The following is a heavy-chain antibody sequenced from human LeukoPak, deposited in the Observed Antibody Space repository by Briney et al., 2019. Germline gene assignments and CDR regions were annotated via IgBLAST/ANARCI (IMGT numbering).Heavy chain of an antibody. J-gene: IGHJ5*02. D-gene: IGHD7-27*01. CDR1: GASVTDYY. CDR3: TRGHWGLQS. V-gene: IGHV4-59*02. CDR2: IHHSGNS. Sequence: SETLSLTCTVSGASVTDYYWSWVRQSPGKGLEWISYIHHSGNSDYNLSLRSRVTTSLDTSKNQFSLNLISVTAADTAVYYCTRGHWGLQSWSQGALVTDSS.